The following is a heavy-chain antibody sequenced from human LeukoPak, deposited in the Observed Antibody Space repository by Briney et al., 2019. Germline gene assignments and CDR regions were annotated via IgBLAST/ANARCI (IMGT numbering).Heavy chain of an antibody. CDR3: ARDTYDSSGYYAHLDY. V-gene: IGHV3-7*01. D-gene: IGHD3-22*01. CDR1: GFTFSSYW. J-gene: IGHJ4*02. CDR2: IKQDGSEK. Sequence: GGSLRLSCAASGFTFSSYWMSWVRQAPGKGLEWVANIKQDGSEKYYVDSVKGRFTISRDNAKNSLYLQMSSLRAEDTGVYYCARDTYDSSGYYAHLDYWGQGTLVTVS.